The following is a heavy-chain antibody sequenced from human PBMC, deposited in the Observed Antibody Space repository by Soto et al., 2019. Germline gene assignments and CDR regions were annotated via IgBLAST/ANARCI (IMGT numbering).Heavy chain of an antibody. V-gene: IGHV1-46*01. J-gene: IGHJ3*01. Sequence: ASVKVYWKAAGYSFTTYNIHWVRQAPGQGLEWMGVVNPSSGSTSYAQKFQGRVTMTRDTSTSTVYMELSSLRSEDAAVYYCARWAPDAFHVWGQGTLVTVSS. CDR2: VNPSSGST. CDR3: ARWAPDAFHV. CDR1: GYSFTTYN.